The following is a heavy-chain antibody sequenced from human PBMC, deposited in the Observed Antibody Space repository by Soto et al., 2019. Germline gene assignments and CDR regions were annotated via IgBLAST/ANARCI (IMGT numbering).Heavy chain of an antibody. Sequence: GASVKVSCKASGYTFTGYYMHWVRQAPGQGLEWMGWINPNSGGTNYAQKFQGWVTMTRDASISTAYMELSRLRSDDTAVYYCARDRSRIAVAGHYYYYGMDVWGQGTTVTVSS. CDR2: INPNSGGT. V-gene: IGHV1-2*04. CDR1: GYTFTGYY. J-gene: IGHJ6*02. CDR3: ARDRSRIAVAGHYYYYGMDV. D-gene: IGHD6-19*01.